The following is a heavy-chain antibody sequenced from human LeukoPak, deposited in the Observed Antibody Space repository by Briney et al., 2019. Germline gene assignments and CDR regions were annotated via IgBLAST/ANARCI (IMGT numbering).Heavy chain of an antibody. V-gene: IGHV3-23*01. Sequence: GESLKISCAASGFMFSGYAMNWVRQAPGKGLEWVSTISFSGFRTYYADSVEGRFTISRDNSKNTVYLQMSGLRAEDTAVYNCARVTEYCSGGSCYTGDHWGQGTLVTVSS. D-gene: IGHD2-15*01. J-gene: IGHJ4*02. CDR3: ARVTEYCSGGSCYTGDH. CDR2: ISFSGFRT. CDR1: GFMFSGYA.